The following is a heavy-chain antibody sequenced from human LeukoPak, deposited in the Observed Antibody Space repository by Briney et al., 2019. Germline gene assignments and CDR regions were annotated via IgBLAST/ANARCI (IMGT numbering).Heavy chain of an antibody. V-gene: IGHV3-23*01. CDR1: GFTFSSYA. Sequence: GGSLRLSCAASGFTFSSYAMTWVRQAPGTGLEWVSGISGSGDNTYYADSVKGRFTISRDNSKNTLYLQMNGLTDEDTAVYYCAKKWGVGTTTLDYFDYWGQGTLVTVSS. CDR3: AKKWGVGTTTLDYFDY. CDR2: ISGSGDNT. J-gene: IGHJ4*02. D-gene: IGHD1-26*01.